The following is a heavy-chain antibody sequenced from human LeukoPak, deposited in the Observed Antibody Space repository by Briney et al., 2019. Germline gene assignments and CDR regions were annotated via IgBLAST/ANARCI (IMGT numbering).Heavy chain of an antibody. D-gene: IGHD3-16*01. CDR2: IYYSGST. CDR1: GGSISRYY. CDR3: ARNGVLRGLFVLDY. V-gene: IGHV4-59*01. J-gene: IGHJ4*02. Sequence: SETLSLTCTVSGGSISRYYRSWIRQPPGKGLGWIGYIYYSGSTNYNPSLKSRVTISVDTSKNQFPLKLSSVTAADTAVYYCARNGVLRGLFVLDYWGQGTLITVSS.